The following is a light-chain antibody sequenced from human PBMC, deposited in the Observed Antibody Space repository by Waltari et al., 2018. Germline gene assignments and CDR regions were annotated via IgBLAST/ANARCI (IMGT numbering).Light chain of an antibody. Sequence: QSALTQPRSVSGSPGQSVTIPCPGTRRHVGAYNYVSWYLQHPGKAPKLIIYAVTKRPSGVTDRFSGSKSGNTASLTISGLQTEDDGDYYCCSYVGDYRLLFGGGTKLTVL. CDR3: CSYVGDYRLL. V-gene: IGLV2-11*01. J-gene: IGLJ2*01. CDR1: RRHVGAYNY. CDR2: AVT.